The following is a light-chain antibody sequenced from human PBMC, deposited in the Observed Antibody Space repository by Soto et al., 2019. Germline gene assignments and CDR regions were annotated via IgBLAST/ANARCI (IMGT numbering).Light chain of an antibody. V-gene: IGKV1-5*01. CDR1: QSVSSW. CDR3: QQNQNYSPWT. J-gene: IGKJ1*01. CDR2: DAS. Sequence: GDRVTITCRASQSVSSWLAWYQQKPGKAPKLLIYDASSLESGVPSRFIGSGSGTDFTLTISSLQPDDFATSYCQQNQNYSPWTFGRGTKVAIQ.